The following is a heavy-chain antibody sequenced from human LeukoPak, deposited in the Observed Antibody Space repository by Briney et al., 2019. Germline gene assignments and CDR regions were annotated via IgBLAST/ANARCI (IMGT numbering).Heavy chain of an antibody. Sequence: PGGSLRLSCAASGFTFSSYAMHWVRQAPGKGLEWVAVISYDGSNKYCADSVKGRFTISRDNSKNTLYLQMNSLRAEDTAVYYCAREDPYYDILTGYYRQGGGIDIWGQGTMVTVSS. J-gene: IGHJ3*02. CDR3: AREDPYYDILTGYYRQGGGIDI. D-gene: IGHD3-9*01. CDR2: ISYDGSNK. V-gene: IGHV3-30-3*01. CDR1: GFTFSSYA.